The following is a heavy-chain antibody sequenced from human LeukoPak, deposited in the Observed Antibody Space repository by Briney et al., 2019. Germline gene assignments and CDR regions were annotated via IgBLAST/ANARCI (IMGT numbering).Heavy chain of an antibody. CDR1: GGSFSGHY. CDR3: AREGGGAIYYYYYCMDV. CDR2: INHSGST. V-gene: IGHV4-34*01. Sequence: PSETLSLTCAVYGGSFSGHYWSWIRQPPGKGLEWIGEINHSGSTNYNPSLKSRVTISVDTSKNQFSLKLGPVTAADTAVYYCAREGGGAIYYYYYCMDVWDKGTTVTVSS. D-gene: IGHD2-2*01. J-gene: IGHJ6*03.